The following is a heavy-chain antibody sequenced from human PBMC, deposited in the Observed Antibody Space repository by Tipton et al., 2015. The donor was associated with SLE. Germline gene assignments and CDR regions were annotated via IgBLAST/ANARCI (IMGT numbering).Heavy chain of an antibody. CDR3: AGGITLFQH. D-gene: IGHD3-10*01. CDR1: GFTFSSYS. CDR2: ITSSGINT. V-gene: IGHV3-NL1*01. J-gene: IGHJ1*01. Sequence: SLRLSCAASGFTFSSYSMNWVRQAPGKRLEWVSSITSSGINTYYADSVKCRFTISRDNSKNTLYLQMNSLRAEDTAVYYCAGGITLFQHWGQGPLVTVSS.